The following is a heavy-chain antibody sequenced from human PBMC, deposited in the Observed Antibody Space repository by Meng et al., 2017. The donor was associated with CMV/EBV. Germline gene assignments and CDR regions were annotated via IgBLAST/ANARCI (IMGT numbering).Heavy chain of an antibody. V-gene: IGHV4-59*01. CDR2: IYYSGST. CDR1: GGSISSYY. J-gene: IGHJ4*02. CDR3: AREEAVAGTDY. D-gene: IGHD6-19*01. Sequence: SETLSLTCTVSGGSISSYYWSWIRQPPGKGLEWIGYIYYSGSTNHNPPLKSRVTISVDTSKNQFSLKLSSVTAADTAVYYCAREEAVAGTDYWGQGTLVTVSS.